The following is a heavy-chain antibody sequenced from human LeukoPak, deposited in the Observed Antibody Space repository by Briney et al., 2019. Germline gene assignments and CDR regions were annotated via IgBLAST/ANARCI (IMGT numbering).Heavy chain of an antibody. CDR3: AKDRGDYPPFDY. Sequence: PGGSLRLSCAASGFTFSSYGIHWVRQAPGKGLEWVAVIWYDGSNKYYADSVKGRFTISRDNSKNTLYLQMNSLRAEDTAVYYCAKDRGDYPPFDYWGQGTLVTVSS. J-gene: IGHJ4*02. D-gene: IGHD4-17*01. CDR1: GFTFSSYG. CDR2: IWYDGSNK. V-gene: IGHV3-33*06.